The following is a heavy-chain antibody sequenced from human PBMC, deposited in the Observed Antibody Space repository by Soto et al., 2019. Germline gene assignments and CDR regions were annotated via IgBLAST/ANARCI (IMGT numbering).Heavy chain of an antibody. Sequence: EVQLVESGGGLFKRGGSLRLSFAASGFTFTSYWMSWVRQAPGKGLEWVAKINYDGSARFYEDSVKGRFTISRDNAKNSLYLQMDSLRVEDTAVYYCAREEVWGQGTLVTVSS. CDR3: AREEV. CDR2: INYDGSAR. J-gene: IGHJ4*02. V-gene: IGHV3-7*01. CDR1: GFTFTSYW.